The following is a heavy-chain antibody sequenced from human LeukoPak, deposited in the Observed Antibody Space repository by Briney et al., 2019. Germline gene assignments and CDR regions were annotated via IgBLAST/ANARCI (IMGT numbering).Heavy chain of an antibody. CDR2: IYTGGST. Sequence: PGGSLRLSCAASGFTVSSHFMSWVRQAPGKGLEWVSVIYTGGSTNYADSVKGRFSISRDDSKNTVFLQMNSLRAEDTAVYYCARVPYDSSGFGFFAYWGQGTLVTVSS. V-gene: IGHV3-66*01. CDR1: GFTVSSHF. D-gene: IGHD3-22*01. CDR3: ARVPYDSSGFGFFAY. J-gene: IGHJ4*02.